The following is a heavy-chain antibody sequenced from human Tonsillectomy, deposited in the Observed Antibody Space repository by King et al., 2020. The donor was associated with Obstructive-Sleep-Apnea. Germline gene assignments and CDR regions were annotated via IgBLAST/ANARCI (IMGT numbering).Heavy chain of an antibody. D-gene: IGHD4-11*01. J-gene: IGHJ4*02. Sequence: VQLVESGGGLVQPGGSLKLSCAASGFTFSGSAMHWVRQASGKGLEWFGHIRSKANSYATAYAASVKGRFTISRDDSKNTAYLQMNSLKTEDTAVYYCIRQDYSIDYWGQGTLVTVSS. V-gene: IGHV3-73*01. CDR3: IRQDYSIDY. CDR1: GFTFSGSA. CDR2: IRSKANSYAT.